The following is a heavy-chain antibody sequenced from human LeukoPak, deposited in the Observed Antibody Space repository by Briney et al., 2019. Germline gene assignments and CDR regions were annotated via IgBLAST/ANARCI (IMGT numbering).Heavy chain of an antibody. J-gene: IGHJ6*02. V-gene: IGHV4-34*01. D-gene: IGHD2-15*01. CDR3: ARGVAGTYYYYGMDV. CDR2: INHSGSA. CDR1: GGSFSGYY. Sequence: SETLSLTCAVYGGSFSGYYWSWIRQPPGKGLEWIGEINHSGSANYNPSLKSRVTISVDTSKNQFSLKLSSVTAADTAVYYCARGVAGTYYYYGMDVWGQGTTVTVSS.